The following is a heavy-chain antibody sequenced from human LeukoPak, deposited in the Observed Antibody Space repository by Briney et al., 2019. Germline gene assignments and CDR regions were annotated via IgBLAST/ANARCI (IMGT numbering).Heavy chain of an antibody. D-gene: IGHD3-22*01. Sequence: GRSLRLSCAASGFTFDDYAMHWVRQAPGKGLEWVSGISWNSGSIGYADSVKGRFTISRDNAKNSLYLQMNSLRAEDTAVYYCAKALPYYYDSSGYYWDAFDIWGQGTMVTVSS. CDR1: GFTFDDYA. J-gene: IGHJ3*02. V-gene: IGHV3-9*01. CDR2: ISWNSGSI. CDR3: AKALPYYYDSSGYYWDAFDI.